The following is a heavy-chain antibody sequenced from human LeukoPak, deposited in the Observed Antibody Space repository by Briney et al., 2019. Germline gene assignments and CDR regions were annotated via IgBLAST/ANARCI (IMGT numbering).Heavy chain of an antibody. CDR2: IYTSGST. V-gene: IGHV4-61*02. CDR1: GGSISSGSYY. CDR3: ARVGQRNTDY. D-gene: IGHD6-25*01. J-gene: IGHJ4*02. Sequence: PSQTLSLTCTVSGGSISSGSYYWSWIRQPAGKGLEWIGRIYTSGSTNYNPSLKSRVTISVDTSKNQFSLKLSSVTAADTAVYYCARVGQRNTDYWGQGTLVTVSS.